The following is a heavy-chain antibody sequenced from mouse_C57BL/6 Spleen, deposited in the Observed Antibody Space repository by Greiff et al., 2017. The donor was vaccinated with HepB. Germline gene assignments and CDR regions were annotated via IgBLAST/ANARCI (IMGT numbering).Heavy chain of an antibody. J-gene: IGHJ1*03. CDR3: ARSLYYGSSYWYFDV. Sequence: VQLQQSGAELVKPGASVKISCKASGYAFSSYWMNWVKQRPGKGLEWIGQIYPGDGDTNYNGKFKGKATLTADKSSSTAYMQLSSLTSEDFAVYFCARSLYYGSSYWYFDVWGTGTTVTVSS. CDR2: IYPGDGDT. CDR1: GYAFSSYW. D-gene: IGHD1-1*01. V-gene: IGHV1-80*01.